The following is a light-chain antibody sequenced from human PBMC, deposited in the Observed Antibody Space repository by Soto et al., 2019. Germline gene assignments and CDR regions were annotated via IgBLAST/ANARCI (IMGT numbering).Light chain of an antibody. Sequence: DIQMTQSPSSLSASVGDRVAITCRASQGISNYLAWYQQKPGKVPKLLIYGASTLQSGVPSRFSGSGSGTDFTLTITTLQPEDVATYYCQKHNSAPFTFGPGTKVDIK. CDR1: QGISNY. V-gene: IGKV1-27*01. CDR2: GAS. J-gene: IGKJ3*01. CDR3: QKHNSAPFT.